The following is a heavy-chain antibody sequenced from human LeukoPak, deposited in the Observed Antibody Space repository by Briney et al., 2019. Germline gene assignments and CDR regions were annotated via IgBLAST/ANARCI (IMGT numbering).Heavy chain of an antibody. CDR3: GTHAGKTGSDD. J-gene: IGHJ4*02. Sequence: PGGSLRLSCATSGFIFSGYYMSWIRQAPGRGREWVSYISGSGNDISYADSVKGRFTISRDNAKGSLYLQMNSLRAADTAVYYCGTHAGKTGSDDWGQGTLVTVSS. D-gene: IGHD3-9*01. V-gene: IGHV3-11*01. CDR1: GFIFSGYY. CDR2: ISGSGNDI.